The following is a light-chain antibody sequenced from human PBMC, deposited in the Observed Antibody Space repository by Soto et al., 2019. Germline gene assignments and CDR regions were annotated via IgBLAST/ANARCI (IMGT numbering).Light chain of an antibody. J-gene: IGKJ1*01. Sequence: TQMTQSPSTLSASVGDRVTITCRASQSVSMWLAWYQQKPGKAPRLLIYDGSNLESGVPSRFSGSGSRTEFTLTITSLQPEDAATYYCQQYNTYLTCTFGQGTKVEIK. CDR2: DGS. V-gene: IGKV1-5*01. CDR3: QQYNTYLTCT. CDR1: QSVSMW.